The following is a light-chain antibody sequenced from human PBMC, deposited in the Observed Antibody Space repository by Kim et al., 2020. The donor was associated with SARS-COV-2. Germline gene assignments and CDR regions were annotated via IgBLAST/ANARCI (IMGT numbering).Light chain of an antibody. V-gene: IGLV1-47*01. J-gene: IGLJ3*02. Sequence: QRVTFSCSRSSSIIGSNYVYWYQQLPGTAPRLLIYRNNQRPSGVPDRFSGSESGTSPSLAIRGLRSEDEADYYCAAWDDGLSAWVFCGGTKLTVL. CDR2: RNN. CDR3: AAWDDGLSAWV. CDR1: SSIIGSNY.